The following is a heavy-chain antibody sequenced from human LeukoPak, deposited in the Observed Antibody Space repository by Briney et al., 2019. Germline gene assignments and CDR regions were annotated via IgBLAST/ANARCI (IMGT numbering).Heavy chain of an antibody. D-gene: IGHD3-10*01. CDR3: ARVVPPTDYGSGSYFWDPYYFDY. CDR2: ISGSGGRT. Sequence: GGSLRLSCAASGFTFSSYAMNWVRQAPGKGLEWVSAISGSGGRTYYADSVKGRFAISRDNSKNTLYLQLNSLRAEDTAVYYCARVVPPTDYGSGSYFWDPYYFDYWGQGTLVTVSS. CDR1: GFTFSSYA. V-gene: IGHV3-23*01. J-gene: IGHJ4*02.